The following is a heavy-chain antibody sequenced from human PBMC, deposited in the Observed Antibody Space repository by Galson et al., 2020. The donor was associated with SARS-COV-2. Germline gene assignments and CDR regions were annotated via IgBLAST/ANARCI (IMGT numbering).Heavy chain of an antibody. D-gene: IGHD1-26*01. CDR3: ARIRSGELLSDY. CDR2: PGDSDT. Sequence: PGDSDTRYSPSFQGQVTISADKSISTAYLQWSSLKASDTAMYYCARIRSGELLSDYWGQGTLVTVSS. J-gene: IGHJ4*02. V-gene: IGHV5-51*01.